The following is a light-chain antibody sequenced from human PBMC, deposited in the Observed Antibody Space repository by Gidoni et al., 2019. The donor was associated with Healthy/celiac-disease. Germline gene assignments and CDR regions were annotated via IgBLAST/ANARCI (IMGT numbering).Light chain of an antibody. CDR1: QSVSSSY. CDR2: GAS. Sequence: IVLTQSPGSLSLSPGERATLSGRAIQSVSSSYLDWYQQKPGQAPRLLIYGASSRATGIPARSSGSGSGTDFTLTISRLEPEDFAVYYCQQYGSSPLTFXPXTKVDIK. CDR3: QQYGSSPLT. J-gene: IGKJ3*01. V-gene: IGKV3-20*01.